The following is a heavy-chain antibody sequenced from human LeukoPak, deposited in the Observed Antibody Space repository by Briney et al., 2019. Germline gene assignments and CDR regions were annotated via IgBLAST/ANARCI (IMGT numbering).Heavy chain of an antibody. CDR1: GYTFTSYG. CDR2: ISAYNGNT. CDR3: ARARGPLWFGELRGSPVDY. J-gene: IGHJ4*02. D-gene: IGHD3-10*01. V-gene: IGHV1-18*01. Sequence: ASVKVSCKASGYTFTSYGISWVRQAPGQGLEWMGWISAYNGNTNYAQKLQGRVTMTTDTSTSTAYMELRSLRSDDTAVYYCARARGPLWFGELRGSPVDYWDQGTLVTVSS.